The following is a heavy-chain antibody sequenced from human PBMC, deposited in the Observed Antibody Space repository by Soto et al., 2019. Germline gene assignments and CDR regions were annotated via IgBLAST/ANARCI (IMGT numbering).Heavy chain of an antibody. D-gene: IGHD3-10*01. CDR1: GGTFSSYA. J-gene: IGHJ4*02. CDR3: ARDHGVLTGNYFDC. Sequence: QVQMVQSGAEVKKPGSSVKVSCKASGGTFSSYAISWLRQAPGQGLEWMGGIIPIFGTANYAQKFQDRVTITADESTSTAYMELSSLRSEDTAVYYCARDHGVLTGNYFDCWGQGTLVTVSS. V-gene: IGHV1-69*12. CDR2: IIPIFGTA.